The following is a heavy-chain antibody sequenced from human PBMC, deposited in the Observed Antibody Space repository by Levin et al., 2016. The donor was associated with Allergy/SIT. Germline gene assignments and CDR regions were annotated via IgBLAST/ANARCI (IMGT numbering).Heavy chain of an antibody. Sequence: SVKVSCKAYGGTFRPYAYTWVRQFPGQEFEWMGRIIPALGVVSYAQDFEGRVTMTVDKSTNTASMELRNLRSDDTAVYFCATCEEWLLDFGVDVWGQGTAVTVSS. CDR3: ATCEEWLLDFGVDV. V-gene: IGHV1-69*04. CDR2: IIPALGVV. J-gene: IGHJ6*02. CDR1: GGTFRPYA. D-gene: IGHD5-24*01.